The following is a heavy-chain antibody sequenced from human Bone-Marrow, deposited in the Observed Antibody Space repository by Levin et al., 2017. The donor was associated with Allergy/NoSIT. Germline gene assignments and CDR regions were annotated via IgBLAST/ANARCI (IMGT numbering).Heavy chain of an antibody. CDR1: GFRFNDYA. CDR2: ISGSGGPT. Sequence: SCAASGFRFNDYAMSWVRQAPGKGLEWVSAISGSGGPTYYADSGKGRFTLSRDNSKNTLYLQMNSPSAEDTAVYFCAKDRGKGAASRPTSWGQGTLVTVSS. V-gene: IGHV3-23*01. J-gene: IGHJ5*02. D-gene: IGHD6-13*01. CDR3: AKDRGKGAASRPTS.